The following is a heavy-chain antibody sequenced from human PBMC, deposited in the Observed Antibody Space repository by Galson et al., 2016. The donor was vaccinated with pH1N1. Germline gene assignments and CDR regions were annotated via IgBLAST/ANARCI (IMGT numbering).Heavy chain of an antibody. J-gene: IGHJ3*02. CDR1: GFIFNTYF. CDR2: INSDGSSR. D-gene: IGHD4/OR15-4a*01. Sequence: SLRLSCAASGFIFNTYFMNWVRQGPGKGLVWVSRINSDGSSRSHADSVEGRFTISRDNAKKTLYLQMNSLRAEDTGVYYCTRDRAFGDYGGASDIWGQGTMVTVSS. V-gene: IGHV3-74*01. CDR3: TRDRAFGDYGGASDI.